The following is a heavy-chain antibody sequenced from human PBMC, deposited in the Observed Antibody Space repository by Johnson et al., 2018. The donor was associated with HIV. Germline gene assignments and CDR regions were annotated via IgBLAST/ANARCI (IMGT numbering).Heavy chain of an antibody. CDR3: ARGGSIAARREAFDI. V-gene: IGHV3-30*03. Sequence: QVQLVESGGGVVQPGRSLRLSCAASGFSFTNAWMSWVRQAPGKGLEWVVTISYDGSNKYYADSVKGRFTISRDNSKNTLYLQMNSLRAEDTAVYYRARGGSIAARREAFDIWGQGTMVTVSS. J-gene: IGHJ3*02. CDR2: ISYDGSNK. D-gene: IGHD6-6*01. CDR1: GFSFTNAW.